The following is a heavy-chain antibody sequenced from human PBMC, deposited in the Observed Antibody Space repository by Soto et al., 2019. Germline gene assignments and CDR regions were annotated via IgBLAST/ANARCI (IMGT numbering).Heavy chain of an antibody. J-gene: IGHJ4*02. Sequence: SETLSLTCAVSGGSISSSNWWSWVRQPPGKGLEWIGEIYHSGSTNYNPSLKSRVTISVDKSKNQFSLKLSSVTAADTAVYYCASQPGDYYDSSGYSLDYWGQGTLLTISS. CDR1: GGSISSSNW. CDR2: IYHSGST. CDR3: ASQPGDYYDSSGYSLDY. D-gene: IGHD3-22*01. V-gene: IGHV4-4*02.